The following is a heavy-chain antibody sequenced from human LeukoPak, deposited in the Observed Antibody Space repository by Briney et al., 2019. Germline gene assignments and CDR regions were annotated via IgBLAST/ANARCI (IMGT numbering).Heavy chain of an antibody. CDR3: ARVSGYGDYDDY. V-gene: IGHV3-7*01. CDR1: GFTFSNYW. CDR2: IKQDGSEK. D-gene: IGHD6-25*01. J-gene: IGHJ4*02. Sequence: GGSLRLSCAASGFTFSNYWMSWVRQAPGKGLEWVANIKQDGSEKYYVDSVKGRFTISRDNAKNSLYLQMNSLRVEDTAVYYCARVSGYGDYDDYWGQGTLVTVSS.